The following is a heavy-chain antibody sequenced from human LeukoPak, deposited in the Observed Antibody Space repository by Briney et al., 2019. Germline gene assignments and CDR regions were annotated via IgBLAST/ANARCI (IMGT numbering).Heavy chain of an antibody. CDR3: GGEFSSSPASMDV. J-gene: IGHJ6*02. Sequence: GGSLRLSCAASGFTFSASRMEWVRQAPGKGLEWVSSISSTSDHIYYADSVKGRFTISRDNAKNSLYLQMSTLRAEDTAAYYCGGEFSSSPASMDVWGQGTTVTVSS. V-gene: IGHV3-21*01. CDR1: GFTFSASR. D-gene: IGHD6-13*01. CDR2: ISSTSDHI.